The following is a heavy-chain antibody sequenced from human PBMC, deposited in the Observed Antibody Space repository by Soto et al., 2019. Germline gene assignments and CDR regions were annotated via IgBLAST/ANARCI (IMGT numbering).Heavy chain of an antibody. D-gene: IGHD1-26*01. CDR1: GYTFTSYG. V-gene: IGHV1-18*01. CDR3: ARDLGGSYYAPVDY. Sequence: QVQLVQSGAEVKKPGASVKVSCKASGYTFTSYGISWVRQAPGQGLEWMGWISAYNGNTKYAQKLQGRVTTTTDTSTSTGDMELRSLRSDETAVYYCARDLGGSYYAPVDYWGQGTLVTVSS. J-gene: IGHJ4*02. CDR2: ISAYNGNT.